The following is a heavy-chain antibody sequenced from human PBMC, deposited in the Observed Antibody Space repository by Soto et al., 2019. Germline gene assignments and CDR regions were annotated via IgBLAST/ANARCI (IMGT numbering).Heavy chain of an antibody. D-gene: IGHD3-22*01. CDR2: ISWNSGSI. J-gene: IGHJ3*02. Sequence: DVQLVESGGGLVQPGRSLRLSCAASGFTFDDYAMHWVRQAPGKGLEWVSGISWNSGSIGYADSVKGRFTISRDNAKNSLYLQMNSLRAEDTALYYCAKANSSGYYSLSDAFDIWGQGTMVTVSS. CDR3: AKANSSGYYSLSDAFDI. CDR1: GFTFDDYA. V-gene: IGHV3-9*01.